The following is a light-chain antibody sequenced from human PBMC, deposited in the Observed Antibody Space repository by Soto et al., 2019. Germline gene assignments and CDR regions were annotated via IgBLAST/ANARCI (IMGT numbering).Light chain of an antibody. V-gene: IGLV2-14*01. J-gene: IGLJ1*01. CDR2: EVS. CDR3: SSYTSSSSYV. CDR1: SSDLGIYNY. Sequence: QSVLTQPASVSGSPGQSITISCTGTSSDLGIYNYVSWYQHHPGKAPKLMIYEVSDRPSGVSNRFSGSKSGNTASLTISGLQAEDEADYYCSSYTSSSSYVFGTGTKVTVL.